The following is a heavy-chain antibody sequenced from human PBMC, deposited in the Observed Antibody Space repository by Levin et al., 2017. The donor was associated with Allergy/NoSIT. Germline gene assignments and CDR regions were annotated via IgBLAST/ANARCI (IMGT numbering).Heavy chain of an antibody. Sequence: GSLRLSCTVSGGSISSYYWSWIRQPPGKGLEWIGYIYYSGSTNYNPSLKSRVTISVDTSKNQFSLKLSSVTAADTAVYYCARHRGWDPCVDYWGQGTLVTVSS. CDR1: GGSISSYY. V-gene: IGHV4-59*08. D-gene: IGHD1-26*01. CDR3: ARHRGWDPCVDY. CDR2: IYYSGST. J-gene: IGHJ4*02.